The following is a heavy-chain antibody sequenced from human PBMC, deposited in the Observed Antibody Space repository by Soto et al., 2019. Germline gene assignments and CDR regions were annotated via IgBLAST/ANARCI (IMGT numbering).Heavy chain of an antibody. D-gene: IGHD1-1*01. CDR3: ARHRTGATGDGGVPFDI. V-gene: IGHV4-39*01. CDR2: ISYSGST. J-gene: IGHJ3*02. Sequence: QLQLQESGPGLVKPSETLSLTCTVSGGSISSSTYYWGWIRQPPGKGLAWIGSISYSGSTYYNPSLKSRVTMSVDTAKDRCSLNRSAVTAADTAVFYWARHRTGATGDGGVPFDIWGQGTMVTVSS. CDR1: GGSISSSTYY.